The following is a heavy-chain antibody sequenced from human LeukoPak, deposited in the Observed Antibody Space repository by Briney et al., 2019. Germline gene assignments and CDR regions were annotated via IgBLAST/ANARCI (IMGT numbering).Heavy chain of an antibody. J-gene: IGHJ4*02. CDR2: ISSNGGST. CDR3: ARGPSQAMVRIFDY. V-gene: IGHV3-64*01. Sequence: GGSLRLSCAASGFTFSIYAMHWVRQAPGKGLEYVSAISSNGGSTYYANSVKGRFTISRDNSKNTLYLQMGSLRAEDMAVYYCARGPSQAMVRIFDYWGQGTLVTVSS. CDR1: GFTFSIYA. D-gene: IGHD5-18*01.